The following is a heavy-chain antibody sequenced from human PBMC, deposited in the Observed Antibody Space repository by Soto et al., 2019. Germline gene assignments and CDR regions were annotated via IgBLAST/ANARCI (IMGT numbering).Heavy chain of an antibody. CDR2: IYSSGST. D-gene: IGHD3-10*01. CDR3: ARDYYGAASYDNYYYYGMDV. V-gene: IGHV4-4*07. J-gene: IGHJ6*02. Sequence: SETLSLTCTVSGGSISSYYWSWIRQPAGKGLELLWRIYSSGSTNYNPSLESRVTMSVDTSKNQFSLKLSSVTAADTALYYCARDYYGAASYDNYYYYGMDVWGQGTTVTVSS. CDR1: GGSISSYY.